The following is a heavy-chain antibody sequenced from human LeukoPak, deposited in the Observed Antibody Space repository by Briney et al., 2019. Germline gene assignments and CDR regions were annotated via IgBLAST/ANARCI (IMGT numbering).Heavy chain of an antibody. CDR3: ARDGGWYQLLWWFDP. D-gene: IGHD2-2*01. CDR1: GYTFTGYY. V-gene: IGHV1-2*02. CDR2: INPNSGAT. J-gene: IGHJ5*02. Sequence: ASVKVSCKASGYTFTGYYMHWVRQAPGRGLEWMGWINPNSGATKYAQKFQGRVTMTRDTSISTAYMEVSRLRFDDTAVYYGARDGGWYQLLWWFDPWGQGTLVTVSS.